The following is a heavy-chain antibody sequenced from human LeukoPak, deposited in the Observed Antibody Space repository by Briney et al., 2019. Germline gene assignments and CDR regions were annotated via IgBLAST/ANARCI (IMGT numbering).Heavy chain of an antibody. Sequence: SETLSLTCAVYGGSFSGYYWSWIRQPPGKGLEWIGEINHSGSTNYNPSLKSRVTISVDTSKNQFSLKPSSVTAADTAVYYCASLQAMAGTFDYWGQGTLVTVSS. D-gene: IGHD6-19*01. CDR2: INHSGST. CDR3: ASLQAMAGTFDY. J-gene: IGHJ4*02. V-gene: IGHV4-34*01. CDR1: GGSFSGYY.